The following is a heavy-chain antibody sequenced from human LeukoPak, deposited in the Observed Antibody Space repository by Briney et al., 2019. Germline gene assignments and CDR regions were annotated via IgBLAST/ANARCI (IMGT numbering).Heavy chain of an antibody. V-gene: IGHV4-61*05. CDR1: GDSISSSSYY. CDR3: ARVYYDSSGFDY. CDR2: IYYSGST. Sequence: SETLSLTCTVSGDSISSSSYYWGWIRQPPGKGLEWIGYIYYSGSTNYNPSLKSRVTISVDTSKNQFSLKLSSVTAADTAVYYCARVYYDSSGFDYWGQGTLVTVSS. J-gene: IGHJ4*02. D-gene: IGHD3-22*01.